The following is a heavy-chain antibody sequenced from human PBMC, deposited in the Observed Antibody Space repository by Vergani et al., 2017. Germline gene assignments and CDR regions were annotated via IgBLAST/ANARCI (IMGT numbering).Heavy chain of an antibody. D-gene: IGHD3-22*01. Sequence: EVQLVQSGAEVKKPGESLKISCKGSGYSFTSYWIGWVRQMPGKGLEWMGIIYPGDSDTRYSPSFQGQVTISADKSNSTAYLQWSSLKASDTAMYYCARTYYYDSIGSNDSFDIWSQGTMVTVSS. CDR1: GYSFTSYW. CDR3: ARTYYYDSIGSNDSFDI. J-gene: IGHJ3*02. V-gene: IGHV5-51*01. CDR2: IYPGDSDT.